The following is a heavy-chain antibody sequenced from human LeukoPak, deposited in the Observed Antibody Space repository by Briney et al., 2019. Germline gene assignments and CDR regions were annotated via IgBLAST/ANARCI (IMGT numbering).Heavy chain of an antibody. CDR1: GGSISPYY. D-gene: IGHD5-12*01. Sequence: SETLSLTCSVSGGSISPYYWSWIRQPPGKGLEWIGYIYSSGSANYNPSLKSRVTISVDTSKNHFSLKLSSVTAADTAVYFCARMGGYSGYATHWGQGTLVTVSS. CDR3: ARMGGYSGYATH. J-gene: IGHJ4*02. V-gene: IGHV4-59*08. CDR2: IYSSGSA.